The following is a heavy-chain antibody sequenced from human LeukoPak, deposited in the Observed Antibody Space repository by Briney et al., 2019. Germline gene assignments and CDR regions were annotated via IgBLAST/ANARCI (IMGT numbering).Heavy chain of an antibody. Sequence: PEGSLRLSCAASGFTFDDYAMHWVRQAPGKGLEWVSGISWNSGSIGYADSVKGRFTISRDNAKNSLYLQMNSLRAEDTALYYCAKDMDGEFTTFDYWGQGTLVTVSS. CDR2: ISWNSGSI. V-gene: IGHV3-9*01. J-gene: IGHJ4*02. CDR3: AKDMDGEFTTFDY. CDR1: GFTFDDYA. D-gene: IGHD3-10*01.